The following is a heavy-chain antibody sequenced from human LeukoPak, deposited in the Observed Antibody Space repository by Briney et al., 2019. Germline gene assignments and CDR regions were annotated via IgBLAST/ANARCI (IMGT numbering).Heavy chain of an antibody. Sequence: PGGSLRLSCAASGFTFSSYAMHWVRQAPGKGLEWVAVISYDGSNKYYADSVKGRFTISRDNSRNTLYLQMNSLRAEDTAVYYCARDLGSSSRTDAFDIWGQGTMVTVSS. CDR1: GFTFSSYA. CDR2: ISYDGSNK. CDR3: ARDLGSSSRTDAFDI. J-gene: IGHJ3*02. V-gene: IGHV3-30*04. D-gene: IGHD6-13*01.